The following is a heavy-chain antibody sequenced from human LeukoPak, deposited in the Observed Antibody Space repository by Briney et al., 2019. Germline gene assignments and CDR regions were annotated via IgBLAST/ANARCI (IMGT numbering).Heavy chain of an antibody. J-gene: IGHJ4*02. CDR1: GFTFSSYA. V-gene: IGHV3-23*01. CDR2: ISGSGGST. Sequence: GGSLRPSCAASGFTFSSYAMSWVRQALGKGLEWVSAISGSGGSTYYADSVKGRFTISRDNSKNTLYLQMNSLRAEDTAVYYCAKDPSNMVRGVVEYYFDYWGQGTLVTVSS. CDR3: AKDPSNMVRGVVEYYFDY. D-gene: IGHD3-10*01.